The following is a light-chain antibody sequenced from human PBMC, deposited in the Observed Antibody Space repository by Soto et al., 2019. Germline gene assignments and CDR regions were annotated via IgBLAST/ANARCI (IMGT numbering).Light chain of an antibody. CDR1: QSVRSSH. CDR3: QQYSSSPLT. CDR2: GAS. V-gene: IGKV3-20*01. J-gene: IGKJ4*01. Sequence: EIVLTQSPGTLSLSPGEQAPLSCRTSQSVRSSHLAWYQQKPGQAPRLLIYGASSRATGIPDRFSGSGSGTDFTLTISRLEPEDFAVYHCQQYSSSPLTFGGGTKVDIK.